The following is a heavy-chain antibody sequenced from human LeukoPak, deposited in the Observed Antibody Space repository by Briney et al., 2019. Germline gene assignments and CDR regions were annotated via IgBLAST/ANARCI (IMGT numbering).Heavy chain of an antibody. Sequence: ASVKVSCKASGYTFTGYYMHWVRQAPGQGLEWMGRVNPNSGGTNYAQKFQGRVTMTRDTSISTAYMELSRLRSDDTAVYYCARRAGGTSHSYFDYWGQGTLVTVSS. V-gene: IGHV1-2*06. CDR1: GYTFTGYY. D-gene: IGHD2-2*01. CDR2: VNPNSGGT. J-gene: IGHJ4*02. CDR3: ARRAGGTSHSYFDY.